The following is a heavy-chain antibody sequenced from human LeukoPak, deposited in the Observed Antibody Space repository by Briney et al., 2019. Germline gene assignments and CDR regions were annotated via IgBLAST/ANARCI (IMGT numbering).Heavy chain of an antibody. Sequence: SETLSLTCTVSGASISNSRDAWGWIRQPPGKGLEWIVSMYYSGSTYHSPSLRSRVTMSVDTSKNQFSLKLTSVTAADTAVYYCARHVTPSAGLHWFDPWGQGTLVTVSS. D-gene: IGHD6-13*01. CDR1: GASISNSRDA. CDR3: ARHVTPSAGLHWFDP. V-gene: IGHV4-39*01. CDR2: MYYSGST. J-gene: IGHJ5*02.